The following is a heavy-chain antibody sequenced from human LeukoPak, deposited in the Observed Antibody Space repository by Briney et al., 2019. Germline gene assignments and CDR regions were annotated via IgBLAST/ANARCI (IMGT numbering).Heavy chain of an antibody. J-gene: IGHJ5*02. CDR3: ARESTSLYSGSFA. D-gene: IGHD1-26*01. CDR2: ISWNSGSI. CDR1: GFTFDDYA. V-gene: IGHV3-9*01. Sequence: GRSLRLSCAASGFTFDDYAMHWVRQAPGKGLEWVSGISWNSGSIGYADSVKGRFTISRDNAKNSLYLQMNSLRDEDTAVYYCARESTSLYSGSFAWGQGTLVTVSS.